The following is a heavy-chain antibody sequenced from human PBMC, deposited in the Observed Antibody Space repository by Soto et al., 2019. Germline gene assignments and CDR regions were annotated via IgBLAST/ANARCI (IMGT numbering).Heavy chain of an antibody. Sequence: QVQLVQSGAEVKKPGSSVKVSCKASGGSFSSYAISWVRQAPVQGLEWMGGIIPIFGAPTYAQKFQGRVTFTADKPTGTAYRGLSSLRSEDTALYYCGRPVPVFGNHAFDTGAQGTLVTVSS. CDR2: IIPIFGAP. V-gene: IGHV1-69*06. D-gene: IGHD3-3*01. CDR3: GRPVPVFGNHAFDT. J-gene: IGHJ3*02. CDR1: GGSFSSYA.